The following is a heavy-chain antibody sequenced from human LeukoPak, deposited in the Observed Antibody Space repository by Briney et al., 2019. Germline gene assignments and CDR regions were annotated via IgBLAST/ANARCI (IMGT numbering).Heavy chain of an antibody. V-gene: IGHV1-69*13. Sequence: GASVKVSCKASGGTFSSYAISWVRQAPGQGLEWMGGIIPIFGTANYAQKFQGRVTITADESTSTAYMELSSLRSEDTAVYYCARGFSPVGQYYGSGSYRLGGWGQGTLVTVSS. J-gene: IGHJ4*02. D-gene: IGHD3-10*01. CDR2: IIPIFGTA. CDR3: ARGFSPVGQYYGSGSYRLGG. CDR1: GGTFSSYA.